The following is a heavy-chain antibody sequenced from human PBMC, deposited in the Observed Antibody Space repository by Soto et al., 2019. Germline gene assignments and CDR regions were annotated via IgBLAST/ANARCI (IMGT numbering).Heavy chain of an antibody. V-gene: IGHV4-30-2*01. CDR2: IYHSGST. Sequence: SETLSLTCAVSGGSISSGGYSWSWIRQPPGKGLEWIGYIYHSGSTYYNPSLKSRVTISVDRSKNQFSLKLSSVTAADTAVYYCAREKSGYYDYWGQGTLVTVSS. CDR1: GGSISSGGYS. CDR3: AREKSGYYDY. J-gene: IGHJ4*02. D-gene: IGHD3-3*01.